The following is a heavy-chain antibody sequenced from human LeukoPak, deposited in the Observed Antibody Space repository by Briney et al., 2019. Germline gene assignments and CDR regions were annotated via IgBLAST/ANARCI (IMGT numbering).Heavy chain of an antibody. CDR3: ARDVVRLRGAPSPFDY. Sequence: PGGTLRLSCAGSGFTFSSYGMSWVRQAPGKGLEWVSCIRGSGTSTYYADSVKGRFTISRDNSKNTLYLQMNSLRAEDTAVYYCARDVVRLRGAPSPFDYWGQGTLVTVSS. J-gene: IGHJ4*02. V-gene: IGHV3-23*01. D-gene: IGHD3-10*01. CDR1: GFTFSSYG. CDR2: IRGSGTST.